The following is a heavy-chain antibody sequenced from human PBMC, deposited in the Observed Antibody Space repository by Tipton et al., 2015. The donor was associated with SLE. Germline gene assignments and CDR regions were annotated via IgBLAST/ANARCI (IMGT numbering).Heavy chain of an antibody. CDR2: IYYSGST. V-gene: IGHV4-61*08. D-gene: IGHD5-24*01. CDR3: ARAVEGLWMATTNWYFDL. Sequence: TLSLTCTVSGGSISSGGYYWSWIRQHPGKGLEWIGYIYYSGSTNYNPSLKSRVTISVDTSKNQFSLKLSSVTAADTAVYYCARAVEGLWMATTNWYFDLWGRGTLVTVSS. CDR1: GGSISSGGYY. J-gene: IGHJ2*01.